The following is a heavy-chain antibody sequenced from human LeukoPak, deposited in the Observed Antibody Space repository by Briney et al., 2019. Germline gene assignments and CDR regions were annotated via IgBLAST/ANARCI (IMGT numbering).Heavy chain of an antibody. V-gene: IGHV5-51*01. CDR3: ARAYAYSSGWLADY. CDR1: EYSFTSYW. D-gene: IGHD6-19*01. Sequence: GESLKISCQGSEYSFTSYWIGWVRQMPGKGREWRRIIYPGDSDTRYSPYFQGQVTISADKSISTAYLQWSSLKASDTAMYYCARAYAYSSGWLADYWGQGTLVSVSS. CDR2: IYPGDSDT. J-gene: IGHJ4*02.